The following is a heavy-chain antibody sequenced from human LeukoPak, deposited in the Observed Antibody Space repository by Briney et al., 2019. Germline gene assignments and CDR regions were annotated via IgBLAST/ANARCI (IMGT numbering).Heavy chain of an antibody. J-gene: IGHJ4*02. CDR2: INTNTGNP. CDR3: ARAQSPGIAAAGLDY. Sequence: ASVKVSCKASGYTFTSYAMNWVRQAPGQGLEWMGWINTNTGNPTYAQGFTGRFVFSLDTSVSTAYLQISSLKAEGTAVYYCARAQSPGIAAAGLDYWGQGTLVTVSS. V-gene: IGHV7-4-1*02. D-gene: IGHD6-13*01. CDR1: GYTFTSYA.